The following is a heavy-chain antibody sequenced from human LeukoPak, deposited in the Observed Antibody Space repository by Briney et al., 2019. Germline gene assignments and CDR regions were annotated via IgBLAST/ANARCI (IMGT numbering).Heavy chain of an antibody. CDR1: GGSFSGYY. Sequence: SETLSLICAVYGGSFSGYYWSWSRQPPGKGLEWIGEINHSGSTNYNPSLKSRVTISVDTSKNQFSLKLSSVTAADTAVYYCARALRGAAAGNYYFDSWGQGTLVTVSS. CDR2: INHSGST. D-gene: IGHD6-13*01. V-gene: IGHV4-34*01. J-gene: IGHJ4*02. CDR3: ARALRGAAAGNYYFDS.